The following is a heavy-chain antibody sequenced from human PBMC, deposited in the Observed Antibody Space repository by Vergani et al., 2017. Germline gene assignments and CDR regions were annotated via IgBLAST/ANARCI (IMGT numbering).Heavy chain of an antibody. CDR3: ARDFLTRVTTLDYYYMGV. CDR2: ITGDGVST. CDR1: GYTFGHFD. D-gene: IGHD1-1*01. Sequence: EQLLQSGGGVVQPGGSLRLSCIGSGYTFGHFDMHWVRQAPGKGLVWLSRITGDGVSTAYADSVKGRFTISRDNAKNTVYLQMNTLRAEDTAVYYCARDFLTRVTTLDYYYMGVWGKGTTVTVSS. V-gene: IGHV3-74*01. J-gene: IGHJ6*03.